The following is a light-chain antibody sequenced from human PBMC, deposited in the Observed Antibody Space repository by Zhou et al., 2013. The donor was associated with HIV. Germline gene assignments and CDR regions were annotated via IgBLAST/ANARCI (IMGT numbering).Light chain of an antibody. V-gene: IGKV1-5*03. CDR3: QQRNKWQIT. Sequence: DIQMTQSPSTLSASVGDRVTITCRASQSISSWLAWYQQKPGKAPKLLIYKASSLESGVPSRFSGSGSGTDFTLTISRLEPEDFGVYYCQQRNKWQITFGQGTRLEIK. J-gene: IGKJ5*01. CDR2: KAS. CDR1: QSISSW.